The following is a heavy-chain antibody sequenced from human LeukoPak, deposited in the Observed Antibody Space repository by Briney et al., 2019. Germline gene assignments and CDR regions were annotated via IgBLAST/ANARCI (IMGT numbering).Heavy chain of an antibody. CDR1: GGSINSADYY. V-gene: IGHV4-30-4*08. J-gene: IGHJ4*02. D-gene: IGHD3-10*01. Sequence: SQTLSLTCTVSGGSINSADYYWTWIRQPPGKGLEWIGCISHTGGTYYNSSLLRRVTISVDTSKNHFSLKLSSVTAADTAVYYCARDYYGSGSRWGQGTLVTVSS. CDR2: ISHTGGT. CDR3: ARDYYGSGSR.